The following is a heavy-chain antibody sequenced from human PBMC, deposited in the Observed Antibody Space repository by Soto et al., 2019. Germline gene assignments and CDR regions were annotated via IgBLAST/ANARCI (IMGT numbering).Heavy chain of an antibody. CDR2: TYYRSKWYN. Sequence: PSQTLSLTCAISGDSVSGNSAAWNWIRQSPSRGLEWLGRTYYRSKWYNDYAVSVKSRITVTPDTSKNQFSLHLNSVTPEDTAVYYCARHGSDSGWFFFDPWGQGALVTVSS. D-gene: IGHD6-19*01. CDR3: ARHGSDSGWFFFDP. V-gene: IGHV6-1*01. CDR1: GDSVSGNSAA. J-gene: IGHJ5*02.